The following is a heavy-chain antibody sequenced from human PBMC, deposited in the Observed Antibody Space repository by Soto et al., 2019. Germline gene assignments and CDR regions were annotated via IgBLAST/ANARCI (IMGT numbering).Heavy chain of an antibody. CDR3: ARGVDRQWADY. CDR2: IFYSGSS. J-gene: IGHJ4*02. V-gene: IGHV4-59*01. Sequence: WTWIRQPPGKGLEWIGYIFYSGSSHYNPSLESRVTISVDTSKNQFSLSLRSVTAADTAVYYCARGVDRQWADYWGQGTLVTVSS. D-gene: IGHD6-19*01.